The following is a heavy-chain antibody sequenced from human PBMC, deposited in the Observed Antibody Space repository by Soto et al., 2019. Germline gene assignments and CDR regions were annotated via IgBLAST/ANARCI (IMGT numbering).Heavy chain of an antibody. Sequence: QVQLVESGGGVVQPGRSLRLSCAASGFTFSSYGMHWVRQAPGKGLEWVAVIWYDGSNKYYADSVKGRFTISRDNSKNTLYLQMTSLRAEDTAVYYCARDGLAYCGGDCDTDAFDIWGQGTMVTVSS. CDR1: GFTFSSYG. J-gene: IGHJ3*02. CDR2: IWYDGSNK. CDR3: ARDGLAYCGGDCDTDAFDI. V-gene: IGHV3-33*08. D-gene: IGHD2-21*02.